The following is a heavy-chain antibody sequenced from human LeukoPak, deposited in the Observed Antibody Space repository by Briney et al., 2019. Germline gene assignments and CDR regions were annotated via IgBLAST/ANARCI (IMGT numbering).Heavy chain of an antibody. CDR1: GFTFSRYA. CDR2: ISSDGSKK. CDR3: ARAEGSDSLNYYGMDV. D-gene: IGHD2-21*02. V-gene: IGHV3-30-3*01. Sequence: GGSLRLSCAASGFTFSRYAVHWVRQAPGKGLEWVAVISSDGSKKYYADSVKGRFTISRDNSKNTQYLQVNSLRAEDTAVYYCARAEGSDSLNYYGMDVWGQGTTVTVSS. J-gene: IGHJ6*02.